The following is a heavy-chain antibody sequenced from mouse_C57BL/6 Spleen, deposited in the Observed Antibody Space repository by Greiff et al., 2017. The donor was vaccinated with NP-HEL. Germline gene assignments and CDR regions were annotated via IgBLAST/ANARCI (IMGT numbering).Heavy chain of an antibody. Sequence: EVQLVESGGGLVKPGGSLKLSCAASGFTFSSYAMSWVRQTPEKRLEWVATISDGGSYTYYPDNVKGRFTISRDNAKNNLYLQMSHLKSEDTAMYYCARAPHYYGSSQTYWYFDVWGTGTTVTVSS. CDR1: GFTFSSYA. CDR3: ARAPHYYGSSQTYWYFDV. CDR2: ISDGGSYT. J-gene: IGHJ1*03. D-gene: IGHD1-1*01. V-gene: IGHV5-4*01.